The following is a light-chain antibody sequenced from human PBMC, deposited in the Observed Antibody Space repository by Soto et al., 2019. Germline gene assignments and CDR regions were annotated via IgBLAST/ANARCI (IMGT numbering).Light chain of an antibody. V-gene: IGLV2-14*01. Sequence: HSVLTQPASVSGSPGQSITISCTGTSSDVGGYNYVSWYQQHPGKAPKLMIYEVSNRPSGVSNRFSGSKSGNTASLTISGLQAEDDADYYCSSYTSSSTPYVFGTGTKVTVL. CDR1: SSDVGGYNY. CDR3: SSYTSSSTPYV. CDR2: EVS. J-gene: IGLJ1*01.